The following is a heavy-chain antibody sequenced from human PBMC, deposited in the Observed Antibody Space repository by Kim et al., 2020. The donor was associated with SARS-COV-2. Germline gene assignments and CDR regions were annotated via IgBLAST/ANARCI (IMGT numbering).Heavy chain of an antibody. V-gene: IGHV4-39*07. Sequence: SETLSLTCTVSGGSISSSSYYWGWIRQPPGKGLEWIGSIYYSGSTYYNPSLKSRVTISVDTSKNQFSLKLSSVTAADTAVYYCARDRFWLDPYYYYDSSALFDYWGQGTLVTVSS. CDR2: IYYSGST. D-gene: IGHD3-22*01. CDR3: ARDRFWLDPYYYYDSSALFDY. J-gene: IGHJ4*02. CDR1: GGSISSSSYY.